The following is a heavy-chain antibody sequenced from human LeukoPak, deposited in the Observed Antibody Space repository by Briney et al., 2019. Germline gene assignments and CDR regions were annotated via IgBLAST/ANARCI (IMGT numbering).Heavy chain of an antibody. Sequence: SETLSLTCTVSGGSISSYHWSWIRQPPGKGLEWIGYIYYSGSTNYNPSLKSRVTISVDTSKNQFSLKLRSVTAADTAVYFCARGRVSSSTWYSTYYYYFYMDVWGKGTTVTVSS. CDR1: GGSISSYH. D-gene: IGHD1-1*01. CDR3: ARGRVSSSTWYSTYYYYFYMDV. V-gene: IGHV4-59*01. CDR2: IYYSGST. J-gene: IGHJ6*03.